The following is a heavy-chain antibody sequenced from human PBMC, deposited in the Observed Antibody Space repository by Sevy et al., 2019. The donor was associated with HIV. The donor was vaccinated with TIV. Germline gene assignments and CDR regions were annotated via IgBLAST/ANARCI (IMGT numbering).Heavy chain of an antibody. J-gene: IGHJ3*02. CDR2: ISSDSYYI. CDR3: ARATGTEALDAFDI. Sequence: GGSLRLSCAASGFTFSTYSMNWVRQAPGKGLEWVSSISSDSYYIYYADSVKGRFTISRDNDKNSLYLQMNSLRAEDTAVDYCARATGTEALDAFDIWGQGTMVTVSS. V-gene: IGHV3-21*01. D-gene: IGHD1-1*01. CDR1: GFTFSTYS.